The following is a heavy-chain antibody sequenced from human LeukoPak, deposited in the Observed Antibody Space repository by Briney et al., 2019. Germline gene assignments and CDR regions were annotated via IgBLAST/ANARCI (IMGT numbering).Heavy chain of an antibody. CDR3: ARERWLQFAFDY. J-gene: IGHJ4*02. CDR2: IYYSGST. D-gene: IGHD5-24*01. CDR1: GGSISSSSYY. V-gene: IGHV4-39*07. Sequence: PSETLSLTCTVSGGSISSSSYYWGWIRQPPGKGLEWIGSIYYSGSTYYNPSLKSRVTISVDTSKNQFSLKLSSVTAADTAVYYCARERWLQFAFDYWGQGTLVTVSS.